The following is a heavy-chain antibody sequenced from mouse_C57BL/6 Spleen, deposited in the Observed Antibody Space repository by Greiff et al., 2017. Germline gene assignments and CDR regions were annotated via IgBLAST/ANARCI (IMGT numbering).Heavy chain of an antibody. CDR2: IYPRDGST. CDR1: GYTFTDHT. J-gene: IGHJ2*01. Sequence: QVQLQQSDAELVKPGASVKISCKVSGYTFTDHTIHWMKQRPEQGLEWIGYIYPRDGSTKYNEKFKGKDTLTADKSSSTAYMQLNSLTSEDSAVXFCARRAPIYYYGSSYEDWGQGTTLTVSS. V-gene: IGHV1-78*01. D-gene: IGHD1-1*01. CDR3: ARRAPIYYYGSSYED.